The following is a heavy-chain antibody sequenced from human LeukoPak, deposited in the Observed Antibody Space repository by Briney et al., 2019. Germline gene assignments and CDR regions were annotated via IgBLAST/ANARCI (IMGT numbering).Heavy chain of an antibody. CDR1: DGSISSYY. CDR3: AGVRSTVGWRSFDY. J-gene: IGHJ4*02. D-gene: IGHD4-23*01. CDR2: SYFIGSP. Sequence: SETLSLTCTVDGSISSYYWSWIRQAPGKGLEWIGHSYFIGSPNYNPSLKSRVTISADTPKNQFSLKLSSVTAADTAVYYCAGVRSTVGWRSFDYWGQGILVAVSS. V-gene: IGHV4-59*08.